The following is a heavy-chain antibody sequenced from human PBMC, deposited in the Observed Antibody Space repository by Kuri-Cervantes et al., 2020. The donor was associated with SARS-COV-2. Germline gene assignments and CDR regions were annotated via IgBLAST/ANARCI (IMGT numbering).Heavy chain of an antibody. J-gene: IGHJ4*02. CDR2: INHSGST. Sequence: SETLSLTCAVYGGSFSGYYWSWIRQPPGKGLEWIGEINHSGSTNYNPSLKSRVTISVDTSKNQFSLKLSSVTAADTAVYYCARGLWFGELPHYFDYWGQGTLVTVSS. D-gene: IGHD3-10*01. CDR3: ARGLWFGELPHYFDY. CDR1: GGSFSGYY. V-gene: IGHV4-34*01.